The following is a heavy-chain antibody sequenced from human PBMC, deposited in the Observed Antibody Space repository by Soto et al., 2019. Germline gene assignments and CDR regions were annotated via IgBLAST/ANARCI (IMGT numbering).Heavy chain of an antibody. CDR3: ARSIVSAAAFDY. CDR2: IYYSGST. J-gene: IGHJ4*02. CDR1: GGSISGYY. D-gene: IGHD2-2*01. Sequence: LSLTCTVSGGSISGYYWSWIRQPPGKGLEWIGYIYYSGSTNYNPSLKSRVTISIDTSKNQFSLNLSSVTAADTAVYYCARSIVSAAAFDYWGQGTLVTAPQ. V-gene: IGHV4-59*01.